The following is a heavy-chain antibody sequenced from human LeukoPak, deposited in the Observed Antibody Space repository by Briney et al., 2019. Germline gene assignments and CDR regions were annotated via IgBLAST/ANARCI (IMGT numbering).Heavy chain of an antibody. D-gene: IGHD2-8*01. J-gene: IGHJ4*02. V-gene: IGHV3-7*01. Sequence: ETGGSLRLSCVASGFSFNSYWMSWVRQAPGKGLEWVANIKGDGSEKYYVDSVKGRFTISRDNAKNSLYLRMNSLRAEDTAVYYCARKNGLDYWGQGTLVTVSS. CDR1: GFSFNSYW. CDR2: IKGDGSEK. CDR3: ARKNGLDY.